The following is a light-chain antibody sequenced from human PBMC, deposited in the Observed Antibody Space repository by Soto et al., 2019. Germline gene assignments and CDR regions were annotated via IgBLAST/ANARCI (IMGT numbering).Light chain of an antibody. J-gene: IGKJ1*01. V-gene: IGKV3-15*01. Sequence: EVVMTKSAATVSVSLGERVTITCRASQSVRSYLAWYQQKPGQAPRLLIYGASTRASGIPARFSGSGSGTEFTLTISSLQPDDFATYYCPQYNSYSGTFGQGGK. CDR2: GAS. CDR1: QSVRSY. CDR3: PQYNSYSGT.